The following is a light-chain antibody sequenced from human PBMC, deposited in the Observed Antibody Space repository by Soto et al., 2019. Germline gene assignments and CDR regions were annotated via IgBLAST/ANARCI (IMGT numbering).Light chain of an antibody. Sequence: DIQMTQSPSTLSASVGDRVTITCRASQSISSWLAWYQQKPGKAPKLLIYKASSLESGVPSRFSGSGSGTDFTRTISSLQPDDFATSYCQQYNSYSWTFGQGTKVEIK. CDR1: QSISSW. V-gene: IGKV1-5*03. CDR3: QQYNSYSWT. CDR2: KAS. J-gene: IGKJ1*01.